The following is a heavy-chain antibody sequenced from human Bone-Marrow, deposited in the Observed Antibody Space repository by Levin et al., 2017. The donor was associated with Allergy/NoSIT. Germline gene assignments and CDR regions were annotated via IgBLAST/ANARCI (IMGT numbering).Heavy chain of an antibody. J-gene: IGHJ4*02. D-gene: IGHD1-26*01. CDR3: TTSSGSYLGGGFDY. CDR2: IKSKTDGGTT. CDR1: GFTFSNAW. Sequence: AGGSLRLSCAASGFTFSNAWMSWVRQAPGKGLEWVGRIKSKTDGGTTDYAAPVKGRFTISRDDSKNTLYLQMNSLKTEDTAVYYCTTSSGSYLGGGFDYWGQGTLVTVSS. V-gene: IGHV3-15*01.